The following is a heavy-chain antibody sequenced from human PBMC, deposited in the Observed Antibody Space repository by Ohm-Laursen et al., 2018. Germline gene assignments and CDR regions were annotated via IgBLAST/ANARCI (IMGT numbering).Heavy chain of an antibody. Sequence: SLRLSCTASGFSFSSYSMSWVRQPPGKGLEWVSAINSGDGTYYTDSVKGRFTISRDNSKNTLYLQMNSLRAEDTAIYYCAKEKFSNGFFDVWGRGSLVTVSS. CDR1: GFSFSSYS. V-gene: IGHV3-23*01. D-gene: IGHD6-19*01. CDR2: INSGDGT. J-gene: IGHJ2*01. CDR3: AKEKFSNGFFDV.